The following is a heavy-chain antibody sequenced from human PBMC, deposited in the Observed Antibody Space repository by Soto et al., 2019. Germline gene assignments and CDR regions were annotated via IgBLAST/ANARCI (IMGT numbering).Heavy chain of an antibody. CDR3: ARVGIAAPTTFKLYYYYGMDV. J-gene: IGHJ6*02. CDR2: IIPIFGTA. CDR1: GGTFTSYA. Sequence: QVQLVQSGAEVKKPGSSVKVSCKASGGTFTSYAISWVRQAPGQGLEWMGGIIPIFGTANYAQKFQGRVTITADKSTSTAYMELSSLRSEDTAVYYCARVGIAAPTTFKLYYYYGMDVWGQGTTVTVSS. V-gene: IGHV1-69*06. D-gene: IGHD6-6*01.